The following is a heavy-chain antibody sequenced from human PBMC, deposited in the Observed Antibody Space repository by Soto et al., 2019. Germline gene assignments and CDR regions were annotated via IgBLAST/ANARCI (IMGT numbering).Heavy chain of an antibody. CDR2: INSDGSRV. V-gene: IGHV3-74*01. D-gene: IGHD3-22*01. J-gene: IGHJ4*02. Sequence: EVQLVESGGDFVQPGGSLRLSCAASGFTFSSYWMHWVRQAPGKGLVWLSRINSDGSRVNYADSVKGRFAISRDNAKNTLYLHVNSLTVEDTAVYSCARGGSGAYYQDYWGRGTLVTVSS. CDR3: ARGGSGAYYQDY. CDR1: GFTFSSYW.